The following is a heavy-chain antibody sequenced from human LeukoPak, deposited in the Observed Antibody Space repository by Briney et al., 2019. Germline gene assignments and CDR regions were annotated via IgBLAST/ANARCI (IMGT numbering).Heavy chain of an antibody. CDR3: ARFRCDYAIYYYYYYMDV. V-gene: IGHV4-31*03. CDR1: GGSISSGGYY. D-gene: IGHD4-17*01. Sequence: PSQTLSLTCTVSGGSISSGGYYWSWIRQHPGKGLEWIGYIYYSGSTYYNPSLKSRVTISVDTSKNQFSLKLSSVTAADTAVYYCARFRCDYAIYYYYYYMDVWGKGTTVTVSS. J-gene: IGHJ6*03. CDR2: IYYSGST.